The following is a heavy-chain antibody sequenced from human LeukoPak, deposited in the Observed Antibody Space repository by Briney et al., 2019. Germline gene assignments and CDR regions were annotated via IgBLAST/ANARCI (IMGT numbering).Heavy chain of an antibody. V-gene: IGHV7-4-1*02. CDR3: ARTLYSSGQWRIRASDI. CDR2: INTNTGNP. J-gene: IGHJ3*02. Sequence: GASVKVSCKASGYTFTSYAMNWVRQAPGQGLEWMGWINTNTGNPTYAQGFTGRFVFPLDTSVSTAYLQISSLKAEDTAVYYCARTLYSSGQWRIRASDIWGQGTMVTVSS. D-gene: IGHD6-19*01. CDR1: GYTFTSYA.